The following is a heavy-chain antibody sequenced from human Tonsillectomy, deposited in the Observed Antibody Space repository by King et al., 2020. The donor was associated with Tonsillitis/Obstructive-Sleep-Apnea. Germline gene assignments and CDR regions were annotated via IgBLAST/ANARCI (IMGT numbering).Heavy chain of an antibody. CDR2: IKSKTVGGTT. J-gene: IGHJ4*02. CDR1: GFTFNNAW. Sequence: VQLVESGGGLVKPGGSLRLSCAASGFTFNNAWMSWVRQAPGKGLEWLGRIKSKTVGGTTDYAAPVKGRFTISRDDSKNTLYLQMNSLKTEDTAVYYCTTDEGIRGYWGQGTLVTVSS. V-gene: IGHV3-15*01. D-gene: IGHD3-10*01. CDR3: TTDEGIRGY.